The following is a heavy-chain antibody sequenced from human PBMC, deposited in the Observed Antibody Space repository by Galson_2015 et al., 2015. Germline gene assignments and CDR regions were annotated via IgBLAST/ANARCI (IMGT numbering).Heavy chain of an antibody. CDR3: AKGGGYYYYYYMDV. CDR1: GFTFSSYG. CDR2: ISYDGSNK. D-gene: IGHD4-23*01. J-gene: IGHJ6*03. Sequence: SLRLSCAASGFTFSSYGMHWVRQAPGKGLEWVAVISYDGSNKYYADSVKGRFTISRDNSKNTLYLQMNSLRAEDTAVYYCAKGGGYYYYYYMDVWGKGTTVTVSS. V-gene: IGHV3-30*18.